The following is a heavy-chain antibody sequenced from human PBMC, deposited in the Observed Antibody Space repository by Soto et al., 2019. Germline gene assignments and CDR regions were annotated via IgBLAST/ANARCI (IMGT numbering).Heavy chain of an antibody. CDR1: GDSISTNYW. D-gene: IGHD6-19*01. CDR2: IYHSGIT. J-gene: IGHJ4*02. Sequence: QVQLQESGPGLVKPSGTLSLTCAVSGDSISTNYWWSWVRQPPGKGLEWIGEIYHSGITHYNPSLKSRITISVDKSKSQFSLELTSVTAADTAVYYCARRGPFIAVAGNFDYWGRGTLVTVSS. CDR3: ARRGPFIAVAGNFDY. V-gene: IGHV4-4*02.